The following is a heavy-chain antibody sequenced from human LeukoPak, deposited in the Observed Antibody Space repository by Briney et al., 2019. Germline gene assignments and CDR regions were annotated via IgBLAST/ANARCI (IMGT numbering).Heavy chain of an antibody. CDR2: INSVGSHI. CDR1: GFISSTSA. V-gene: IGHV3-21*04. Sequence: GGSLRLSCSASGFISSTSAMNWVRQAPGKGLEWVSSINSVGSHIYYRDSVKGRFTISRDNSKNTLYLQMNSLRAEDTAVYYCAKDLGDSSGYYFAEYFQHWGQGTLVTVSS. CDR3: AKDLGDSSGYYFAEYFQH. J-gene: IGHJ1*01. D-gene: IGHD3-22*01.